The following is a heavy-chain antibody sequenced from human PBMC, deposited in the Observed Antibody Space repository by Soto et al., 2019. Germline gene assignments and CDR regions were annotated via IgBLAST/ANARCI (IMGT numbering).Heavy chain of an antibody. CDR3: ARLGDYGGNSIGVY. J-gene: IGHJ4*02. Sequence: GESLKISCKGSGYSFTNYWITWVRRMPGKGLEWMGRIDPSDSYTNYNPSFQGHVSISADKSISTAYLQWSSLKASDTAMYYCARLGDYGGNSIGVYWGQGTLVTVSS. CDR2: IDPSDSYT. D-gene: IGHD4-17*01. V-gene: IGHV5-10-1*01. CDR1: GYSFTNYW.